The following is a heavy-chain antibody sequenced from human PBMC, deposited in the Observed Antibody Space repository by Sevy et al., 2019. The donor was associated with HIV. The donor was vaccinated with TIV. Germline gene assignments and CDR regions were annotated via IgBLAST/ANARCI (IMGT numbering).Heavy chain of an antibody. CDR2: ITRSGDTT. CDR3: TRVRSFGFEY. J-gene: IGHJ4*02. D-gene: IGHD3-16*01. Sequence: ASVKVSCKAARYNFTSYYIHWVRQAPGQGLEWMGIITRSGDTTTYSQKFQGRVTMTSDTSTSTVYMELSSLRYDDTAVYYCTRVRSFGFEYWGQGTLVTVSS. V-gene: IGHV1-46*03. CDR1: RYNFTSYY.